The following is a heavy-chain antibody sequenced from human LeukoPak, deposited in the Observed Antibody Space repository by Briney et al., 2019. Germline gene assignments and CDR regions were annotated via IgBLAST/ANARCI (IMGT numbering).Heavy chain of an antibody. CDR1: GFTFSTYW. CDR3: ARARPPVTTFFDY. V-gene: IGHV3-74*01. CDR2: INGDGSTT. J-gene: IGHJ4*02. D-gene: IGHD4-17*01. Sequence: PGGSLRLSCAASGFTFSTYWMHWVRQVPGKGLLWVSRINGDGSTTTYADSVKGRFTISRDISKNTLYLQMDSLRAEDTAVYYCARARPPVTTFFDYWGQGTLVAVSS.